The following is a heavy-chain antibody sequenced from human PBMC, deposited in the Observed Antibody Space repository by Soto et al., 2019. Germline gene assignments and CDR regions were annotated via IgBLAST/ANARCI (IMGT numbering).Heavy chain of an antibody. V-gene: IGHV1-18*01. CDR3: ASYHLNSYYYGMDV. J-gene: IGHJ6*02. CDR2: ISAYNGNT. CDR1: GYTFTSYG. Sequence: QVQLVQSGAAVKKPGASVKVSCKASGYTFTSYGFSWVRQAPGQGLEWMGWISAYNGNTNYAQKLQGRVTMTTETSTSTAYMELRSLRSDDTAVYYCASYHLNSYYYGMDVWGQGTTVTVSS.